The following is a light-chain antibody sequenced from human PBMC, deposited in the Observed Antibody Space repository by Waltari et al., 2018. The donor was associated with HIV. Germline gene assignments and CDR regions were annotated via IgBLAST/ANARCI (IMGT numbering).Light chain of an antibody. CDR1: ESLLHSNGYNY. CDR2: LGS. CDR3: MQGLQTPS. Sequence: DIVVTQSPLSLPVTPGEPASISCTSTESLLHSNGYNYLNWYFQKPGQSPQLLIYLGSNRASGVPGRFSGSGSGTDFTLKISRVEAEDVGIYYCMQGLQTPSFGQGTRLEIK. V-gene: IGKV2-28*01. J-gene: IGKJ5*01.